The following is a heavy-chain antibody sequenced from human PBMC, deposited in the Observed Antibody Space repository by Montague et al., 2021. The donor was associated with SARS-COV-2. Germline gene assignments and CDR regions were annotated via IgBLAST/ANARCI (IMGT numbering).Heavy chain of an antibody. Sequence: CAISGDSVACRSTAWHCIRQSPSTAVTWLGRIYYRSKWYNDYAVSVKSRITINPDTSKNQISLQLNSVTPEDTAVYYCARTSASSDYWGQGTLVTVSS. J-gene: IGHJ4*02. CDR1: GDSVACRSTA. CDR3: ARTSASSDY. D-gene: IGHD1-26*01. V-gene: IGHV6-1*01. CDR2: IYYRSKWYN.